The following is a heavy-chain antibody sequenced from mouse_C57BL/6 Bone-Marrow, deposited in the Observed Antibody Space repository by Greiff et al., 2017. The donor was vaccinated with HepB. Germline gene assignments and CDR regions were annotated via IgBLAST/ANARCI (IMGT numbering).Heavy chain of an antibody. Sequence: QVQLQQSGAELVRPGTSVKMSCKASGYTFTNYWIGWAKQRPGHGLEWIGDIYPGGGYTNYNEKFKGTATLTVDTSSSTAYMQLSSLTSEDSAVYYCAGANNFDYWGQGTTLTVSS. V-gene: IGHV1-63*01. CDR2: IYPGGGYT. J-gene: IGHJ2*01. D-gene: IGHD1-1*01. CDR3: AGANNFDY. CDR1: GYTFTNYW.